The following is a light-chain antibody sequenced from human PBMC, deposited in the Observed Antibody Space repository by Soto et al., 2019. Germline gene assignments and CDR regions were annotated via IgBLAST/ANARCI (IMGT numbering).Light chain of an antibody. CDR3: QQFVNLPFT. J-gene: IGKJ3*01. Sequence: DIQMTQSPSFLSASVGDRVTITCQASQDISDYLSWYQQKPGQAPKLLIHDAMHLETGVPSRFSESGSGATFIFTISSLQPEDIATYYCQQFVNLPFTFGPGTTVDLK. V-gene: IGKV1-33*01. CDR1: QDISDY. CDR2: DAM.